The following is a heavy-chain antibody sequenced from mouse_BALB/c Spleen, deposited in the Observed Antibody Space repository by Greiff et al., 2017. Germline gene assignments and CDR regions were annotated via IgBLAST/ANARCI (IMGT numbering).Heavy chain of an antibody. CDR3: ARGSGYGGYFDV. J-gene: IGHJ1*01. CDR1: GFTFSDYY. V-gene: IGHV5-4*02. D-gene: IGHD1-2*01. Sequence: EVKLVESGGGLVKPGGSLKLSCAASGFTFSDYYMYWVRQTPEKRLEWVATISDGGSYTYYPDSVKGRFTISRDNAKNNLYLQMSSLKSEDTAMYYCARGSGYGGYFDVWGAGTTVTVSS. CDR2: ISDGGSYT.